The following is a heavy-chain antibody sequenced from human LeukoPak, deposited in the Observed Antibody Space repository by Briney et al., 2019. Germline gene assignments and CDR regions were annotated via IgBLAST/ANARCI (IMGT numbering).Heavy chain of an antibody. CDR1: GGSISSSSYY. J-gene: IGHJ4*02. D-gene: IGHD6-6*01. Sequence: PSETLSLTCTVSGGSISSSSYYWGWIRQPPGKGLEWIGSIYYSGSTYYNPSLKSRVTISVDTSKNQFSLKLSSVTAADTAVYYCARVREYSSSSWGYFDYWGQGTLVTVSS. V-gene: IGHV4-39*07. CDR3: ARVREYSSSSWGYFDY. CDR2: IYYSGST.